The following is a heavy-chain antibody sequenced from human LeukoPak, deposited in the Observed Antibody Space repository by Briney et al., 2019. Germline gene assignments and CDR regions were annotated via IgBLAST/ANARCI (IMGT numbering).Heavy chain of an antibody. J-gene: IGHJ5*02. CDR2: IIPIFGTA. CDR1: GGTFSSYA. Sequence: ASVKVSCKASGGTFSSYAISWVRQAPGQGLEWMGGIIPIFGTANYAQKFQGRVTITADESTSTAYMELSSLRSEDTAVYYCARGPEGTRFDPWGQEPWSPSPQ. D-gene: IGHD1-14*01. V-gene: IGHV1-69*13. CDR3: ARGPEGTRFDP.